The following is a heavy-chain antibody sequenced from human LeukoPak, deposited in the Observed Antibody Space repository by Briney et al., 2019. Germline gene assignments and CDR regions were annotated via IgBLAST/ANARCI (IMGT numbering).Heavy chain of an antibody. V-gene: IGHV1-2*02. D-gene: IGHD3-22*01. CDR1: GYTFTDYY. Sequence: ASVKVSCKPSGYTFTDYYMHWVRQAPGQGLEWMGWINPHSGGTKYAQKFQGRVTMSRDTSISTAYMELSRLRSDDTAVYYCARAAMIVHNWFDPWGQGTLVTVSS. CDR3: ARAAMIVHNWFDP. CDR2: INPHSGGT. J-gene: IGHJ5*02.